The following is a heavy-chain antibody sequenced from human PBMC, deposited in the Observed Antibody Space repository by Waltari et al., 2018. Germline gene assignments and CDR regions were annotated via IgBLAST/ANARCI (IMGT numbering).Heavy chain of an antibody. V-gene: IGHV1-69*05. CDR3: ARELRWLQSYYVDY. J-gene: IGHJ4*02. Sequence: QVQLVQSGAEVKKPGSSVKVSCKASGGTFSSYAISWVRQAPGQGLEWMGGIIPIFGTANYAQKFQGRVTITTDESTSTAYMELSSLRSEETAVYYCARELRWLQSYYVDYWGQGTLVTVSS. D-gene: IGHD5-12*01. CDR1: GGTFSSYA. CDR2: IIPIFGTA.